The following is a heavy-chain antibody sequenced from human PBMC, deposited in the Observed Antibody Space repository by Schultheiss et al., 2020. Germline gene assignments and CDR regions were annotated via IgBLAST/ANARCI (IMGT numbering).Heavy chain of an antibody. V-gene: IGHV1-2*02. CDR2: INPNSGGT. CDR3: AGDVRGGWFDP. CDR1: GYTFTGYY. J-gene: IGHJ5*02. D-gene: IGHD3-16*01. Sequence: GGSLRLSCKASGYTFTGYYMHWVRQAPGQGLEWMGWINPNSGGTNYAQKFQGRVTMTRDTSISTAYMELSRLRSDDTAVYYCAGDVRGGWFDPWGQGTLVTVSS.